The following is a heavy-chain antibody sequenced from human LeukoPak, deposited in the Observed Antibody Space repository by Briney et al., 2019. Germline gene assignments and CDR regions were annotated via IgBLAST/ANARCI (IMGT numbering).Heavy chain of an antibody. Sequence: ASVRVSCKASVGTFSSYAISWVRPAPGQGLEWMGGIIIIFGTANYAQKMQGRVTITADESTSTAYMELSSLRSEDTAVYYCARASDYDFWSGYFDYWGQGTLVTVSS. CDR3: ARASDYDFWSGYFDY. V-gene: IGHV1-69*13. D-gene: IGHD3-3*01. CDR1: VGTFSSYA. CDR2: IIIIFGTA. J-gene: IGHJ4*02.